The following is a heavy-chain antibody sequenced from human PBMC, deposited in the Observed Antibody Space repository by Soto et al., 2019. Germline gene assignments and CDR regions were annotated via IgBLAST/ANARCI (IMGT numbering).Heavy chain of an antibody. CDR2: INTDGSST. D-gene: IGHD3-10*01. Sequence: EVQLVESGGGLVQPAGSLRLSCAVSGFTFCSFWMHWVRQAPGEGLVWVSRINTDGSSTSYADSVKGRFTISRDNAKNTLYLPMNSLRVEDTAVYYCAKRGVDTFGLSYWGQGTLVTVSS. CDR3: AKRGVDTFGLSY. J-gene: IGHJ4*02. CDR1: GFTFCSFW. V-gene: IGHV3-74*01.